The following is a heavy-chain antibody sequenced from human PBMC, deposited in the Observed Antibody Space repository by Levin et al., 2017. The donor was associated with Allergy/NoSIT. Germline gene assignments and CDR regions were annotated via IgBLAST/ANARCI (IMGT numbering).Heavy chain of an antibody. CDR2: MNPNSGNT. Sequence: PGESLKISCKASGYTFTSYDINWVRQATGQGLEWMGWMNPNSGNTGYAQKFQGRVTMTRNTSISTAYMELSSLRSEDTAVYYCARAVSGQFDYWGQGTLVTVSS. V-gene: IGHV1-8*01. CDR1: GYTFTSYD. J-gene: IGHJ4*02. D-gene: IGHD1-14*01. CDR3: ARAVSGQFDY.